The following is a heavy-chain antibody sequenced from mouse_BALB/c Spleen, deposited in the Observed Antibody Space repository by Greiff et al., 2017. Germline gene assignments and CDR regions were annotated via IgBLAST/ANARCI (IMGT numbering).Heavy chain of an antibody. CDR1: GFSLTSYG. J-gene: IGHJ4*01. CDR3: ARDTGNYVDYAMDY. V-gene: IGHV2-9*02. D-gene: IGHD2-1*01. CDR2: IWAGGST. Sequence: VQLKQSGPGLVAPSQSLSITCTVSGFSLTSYGVHWVRQPPGKGLECLGVIWAGGSTNYNSALMSRLSISKDNSKSQVFLKMNSLQTDDTAMYYCARDTGNYVDYAMDYWGQGTSVTVSS.